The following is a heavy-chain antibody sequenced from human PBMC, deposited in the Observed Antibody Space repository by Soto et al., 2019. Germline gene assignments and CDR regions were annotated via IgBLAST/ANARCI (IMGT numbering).Heavy chain of an antibody. V-gene: IGHV4-39*01. CDR3: GRVIEGATRHTDFDS. Sequence: SETLSLTCAVSGVSIHNSHSFWAWIRQPPGKGLEFIGRAYCSGGAKYNPSLKSRVTISVDTSKNQLSLTLNTVTAADTAVYYCGRVIEGATRHTDFDSWGQGTLVT. D-gene: IGHD3-22*01. CDR2: AYCSGGA. CDR1: GVSIHNSHSF. J-gene: IGHJ5*01.